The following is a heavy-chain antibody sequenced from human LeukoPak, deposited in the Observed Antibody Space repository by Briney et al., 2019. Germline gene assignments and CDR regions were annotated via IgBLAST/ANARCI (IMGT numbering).Heavy chain of an antibody. Sequence: SQTLSLTCAVSGGSLSSGGSSWSWIRQPPGKGLEWIGYIYHSGSTYYNPSLKSRVTISVDRSKNQFSLKLSSVTAADTAVYYCARAGRGEIDYWGQGTLVTVSS. D-gene: IGHD3-10*01. J-gene: IGHJ4*02. CDR2: IYHSGST. CDR3: ARAGRGEIDY. V-gene: IGHV4-30-2*01. CDR1: GGSLSSGGSS.